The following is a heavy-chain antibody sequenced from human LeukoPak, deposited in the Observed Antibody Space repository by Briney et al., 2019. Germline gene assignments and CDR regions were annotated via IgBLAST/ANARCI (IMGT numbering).Heavy chain of an antibody. J-gene: IGHJ4*02. CDR1: GFTFSSYG. V-gene: IGHV3-30*02. CDR3: AKDRGYSGYDRRFDY. Sequence: GGSLRLSCAASGFTFSSYGMHWVRQAPGKGLEWVAFIRYDGSNKYYADSVKGRFTISRDNSKNTLYLQMNSLRAEDTAVYYCAKDRGYSGYDRRFDYWGQGTLVTVSS. CDR2: IRYDGSNK. D-gene: IGHD5-12*01.